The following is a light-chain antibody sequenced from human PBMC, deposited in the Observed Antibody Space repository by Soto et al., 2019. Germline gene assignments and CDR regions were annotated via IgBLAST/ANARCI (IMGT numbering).Light chain of an antibody. Sequence: QSVLTQPPSVSGAPGQRVTISCTGSSSNIGAGYDVHWYQQLPGTAPKLLIYGNSNRPSGVPDRFSGSKSGTSASLAITGLQAEYEADYYCQSYDSSLSAYVVFGGGTKVTVL. V-gene: IGLV1-40*01. CDR1: SSNIGAGYD. CDR3: QSYDSSLSAYVV. J-gene: IGLJ2*01. CDR2: GNS.